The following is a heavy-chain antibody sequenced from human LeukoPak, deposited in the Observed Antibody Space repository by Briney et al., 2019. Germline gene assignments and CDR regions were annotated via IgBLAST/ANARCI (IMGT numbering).Heavy chain of an antibody. J-gene: IGHJ2*01. CDR1: GYTFTSYD. CDR2: MNPNSGNT. D-gene: IGHD3-22*01. CDR3: AKKSYYYDSSGYYSNWYFDL. V-gene: IGHV1-8*01. Sequence: ASVKVSCKASGYTFTSYDINWVRQAPGQGLEWMGWMNPNSGNTGYAQKFQGRVTMTRNTSISTAYMELSSLRSEDTAVYYCAKKSYYYDSSGYYSNWYFDLWGRGTLVTVSS.